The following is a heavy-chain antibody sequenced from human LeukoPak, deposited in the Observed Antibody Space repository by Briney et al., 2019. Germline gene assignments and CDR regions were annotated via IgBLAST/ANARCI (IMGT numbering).Heavy chain of an antibody. Sequence: PSQTLSLTCTVSGGSISSGDYYWSWIRQPPGKGLEWIGYIYYSGSTYYNPSLKSRVTISVDTSKNQFSLKLSSVTAADTAVYYCARGGYGDYVDAFDIWGQGTMVTVSS. J-gene: IGHJ3*02. V-gene: IGHV4-30-4*01. CDR2: IYYSGST. CDR1: GGSISSGDYY. CDR3: ARGGYGDYVDAFDI. D-gene: IGHD4-17*01.